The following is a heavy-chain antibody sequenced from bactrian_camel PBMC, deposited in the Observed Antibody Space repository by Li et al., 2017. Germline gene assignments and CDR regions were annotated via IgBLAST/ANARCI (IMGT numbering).Heavy chain of an antibody. CDR2: IDSDGPT. Sequence: HVQLVESGGGSVQAGGSLTLACKTSARMFTSYCMGWFRQAPGKEREQVASIDSDGPTFYEDSVKGRFTISRDSARSTLYLQMNSLKPEDTAMYYCALDFLCRGPGKMSPDYWGRGTQVTVS. CDR3: ALDFLCRGPGKMSPDY. V-gene: IGHV3S57*01. CDR1: ARMFTSYC. J-gene: IGHJ4*01. D-gene: IGHD1*01.